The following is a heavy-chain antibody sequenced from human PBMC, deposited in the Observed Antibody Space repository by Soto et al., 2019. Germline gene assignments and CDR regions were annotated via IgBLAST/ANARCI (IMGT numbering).Heavy chain of an antibody. Sequence: GGSLRLSCAASGFTFSSYSMNWVRQAPGKGLEWVSYISSSSSTIYYADSVKGRFTISRDNAKNTLYLQMNSLRAEDTAVYYCAKEARWEPPGHWGQGTLVTVSS. D-gene: IGHD1-26*01. CDR3: AKEARWEPPGH. J-gene: IGHJ4*02. CDR2: ISSSSSTI. V-gene: IGHV3-48*01. CDR1: GFTFSSYS.